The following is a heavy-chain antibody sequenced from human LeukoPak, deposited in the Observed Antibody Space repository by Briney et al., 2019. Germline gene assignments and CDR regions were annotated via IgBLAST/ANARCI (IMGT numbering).Heavy chain of an antibody. Sequence: GRSLRLSCAASGFTFSSYGMHWVRQAPGKGLEWVAVISYDGSNKYYADSVKGRFTISRDNSKNTLYLQMNSLRAEDTAVYYCAKDPGGRYSSGWFGPWGQGTLVTVSS. V-gene: IGHV3-30*18. CDR1: GFTFSSYG. D-gene: IGHD6-19*01. CDR3: AKDPGGRYSSGWFGP. J-gene: IGHJ5*02. CDR2: ISYDGSNK.